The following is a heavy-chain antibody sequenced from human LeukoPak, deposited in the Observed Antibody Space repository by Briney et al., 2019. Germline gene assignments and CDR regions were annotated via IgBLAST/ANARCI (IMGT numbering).Heavy chain of an antibody. V-gene: IGHV4-34*01. CDR3: ARGRAHTWLRFSSNWFDP. D-gene: IGHD5-12*01. CDR1: GGSFSGYY. CDR2: INHSGST. Sequence: SETLSLTCAVYGGSFSGYYWSWIRQPPGKGLEWIGEINHSGSTNYNPSLKSRVTISVDTSKNQFSLKLSSVTAADTAVYYCARGRAHTWLRFSSNWFDPWGQGTLVTVFS. J-gene: IGHJ5*02.